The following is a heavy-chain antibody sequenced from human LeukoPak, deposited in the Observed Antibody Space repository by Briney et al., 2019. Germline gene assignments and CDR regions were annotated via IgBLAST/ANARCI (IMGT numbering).Heavy chain of an antibody. J-gene: IGHJ3*02. V-gene: IGHV3-15*01. CDR3: ITVYEGTQDVLDI. Sequence: GGSLRLSCAASGFTFSNTWMSWVRQAPGKGLEWVGRIKSRADGETTDYATPVRGRFTISRDDSKNTLYLQMNSLTGEDTAVYYCITVYEGTQDVLDIWGQGTTVSVSS. CDR1: GFTFSNTW. D-gene: IGHD2/OR15-2a*01. CDR2: IKSRADGETT.